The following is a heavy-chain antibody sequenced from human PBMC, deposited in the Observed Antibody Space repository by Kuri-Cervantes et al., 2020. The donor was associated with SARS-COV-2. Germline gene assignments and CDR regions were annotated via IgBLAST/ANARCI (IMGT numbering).Heavy chain of an antibody. V-gene: IGHV1-8*01. CDR1: GYTFTSYD. D-gene: IGHD6-13*01. J-gene: IGHJ6*03. CDR2: MNPNSGNT. Sequence: ASVKVSCKASGYTFTSYDINWVRQATGQGLEWMGWMNPNSGNTGYAQKFQGRVTMTRNTSISTAYMELSSLRSEDTAVYYCARESSFAAAGLYRTYYHSYMDVWGKGTTVTVSS. CDR3: ARESSFAAAGLYRTYYHSYMDV.